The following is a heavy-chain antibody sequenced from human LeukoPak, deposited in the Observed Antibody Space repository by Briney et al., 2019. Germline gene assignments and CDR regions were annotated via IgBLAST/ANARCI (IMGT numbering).Heavy chain of an antibody. J-gene: IGHJ5*02. D-gene: IGHD6-25*01. Sequence: SETLSLTCAVYGGSFSGYYWSWIRQPPVKGLEWIGEINHSGSTNYNPSLKSRVTISVDTSKNQFSLKLSSVTAADTAVYYCARGWRLPSRFDPWGQGTLVTVSS. V-gene: IGHV4-34*01. CDR2: INHSGST. CDR1: GGSFSGYY. CDR3: ARGWRLPSRFDP.